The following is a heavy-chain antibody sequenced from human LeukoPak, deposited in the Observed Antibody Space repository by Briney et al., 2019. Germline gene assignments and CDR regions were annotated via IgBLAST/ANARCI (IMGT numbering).Heavy chain of an antibody. CDR1: GGSISSSSYY. Sequence: SETLSLTCTVSGGSISSSSYYWGWIRQPPGKGLEWIGSIYYSGSTYYNPSLKSRVTISVDTSKNQFSLKLSSVTAADTAVYYCASLYDYVWGSYRYDFDYWGQGALVTVSS. CDR3: ASLYDYVWGSYRYDFDY. D-gene: IGHD3-16*02. V-gene: IGHV4-39*07. J-gene: IGHJ4*02. CDR2: IYYSGST.